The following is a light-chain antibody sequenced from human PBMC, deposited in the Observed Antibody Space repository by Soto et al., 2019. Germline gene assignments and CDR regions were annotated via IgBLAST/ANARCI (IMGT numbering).Light chain of an antibody. J-gene: IGLJ1*01. V-gene: IGLV2-11*01. Sequence: QSALTQPRSVSGSPGQSVTISCTGTSSDVGGYDYVSWYQQQPGKAPKLMIYDVNKRPSGVPDRLSGSKSGNTASLTISGLQAEDEADYYCCSYAGSPFVFGTGTMLTVL. CDR3: CSYAGSPFV. CDR1: SSDVGGYDY. CDR2: DVN.